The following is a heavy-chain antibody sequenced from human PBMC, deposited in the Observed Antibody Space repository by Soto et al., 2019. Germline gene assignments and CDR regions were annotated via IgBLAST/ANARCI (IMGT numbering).Heavy chain of an antibody. V-gene: IGHV4-59*01. Sequence: SEPLSLTCTVSGGSISSYYWSWIRQPPGKGLEWIGYIYYSGSTNYNPSLKSRVTISVDTSKNQFSLKLSSVTAADTAVYYCARTLYSYGPRFDYWGQGTLVNVSS. J-gene: IGHJ4*02. CDR2: IYYSGST. CDR1: GGSISSYY. D-gene: IGHD5-18*01. CDR3: ARTLYSYGPRFDY.